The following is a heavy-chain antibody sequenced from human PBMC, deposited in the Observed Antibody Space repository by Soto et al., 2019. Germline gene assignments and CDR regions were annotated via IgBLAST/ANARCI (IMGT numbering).Heavy chain of an antibody. CDR2: IYYSGST. J-gene: IGHJ6*02. CDR3: ARFRGMDV. V-gene: IGHV4-61*01. CDR1: CGSVISWSYY. Sequence: PSESLSLTCTFSCGSVISWSYYWSWIRQPPGIGLEWIGYIYYSGSTNYNPSLKSRVTISVDTSKNQFSLKLGSVTAADTAVYYCARFRGMDVWGQGTTVTVSS.